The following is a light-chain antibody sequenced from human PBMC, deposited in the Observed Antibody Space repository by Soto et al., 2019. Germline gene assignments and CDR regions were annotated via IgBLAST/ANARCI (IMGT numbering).Light chain of an antibody. V-gene: IGKV1-39*01. J-gene: IGKJ1*01. Sequence: DIHMTQSPSSLSASVGDRVTITCLASQSISSFLNWYQQRPGKAPNLLIYAASTLRYGVPSRFRGSESGTEFTLTISSLQPEDFATYFCQQSYTTPWTFGQGTKVDI. CDR2: AAS. CDR3: QQSYTTPWT. CDR1: QSISSF.